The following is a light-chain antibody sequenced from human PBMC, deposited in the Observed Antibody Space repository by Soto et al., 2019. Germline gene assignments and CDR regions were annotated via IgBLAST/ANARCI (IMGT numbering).Light chain of an antibody. CDR2: GAS. CDR3: QQYGSLPHT. J-gene: IGKJ2*01. Sequence: EIVLTQSPGTLSLSPGERATLSCRASQSFTSNYLAWYQQKPGQAPRLLIYGASSRATGIPDRFSGSGSGTDFTLTISRLEPEDFAVYYCQQYGSLPHTFGQGTTLELK. CDR1: QSFTSNY. V-gene: IGKV3-20*01.